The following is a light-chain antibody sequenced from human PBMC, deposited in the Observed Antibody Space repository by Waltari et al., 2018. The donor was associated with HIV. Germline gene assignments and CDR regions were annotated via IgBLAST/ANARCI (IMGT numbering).Light chain of an antibody. J-gene: IGKJ4*01. CDR1: QVISSW. Sequence: DIQMTQSPSSVSASVGDRATITCRASQVISSWLAWYQQKPGKAPKLLIYAASSLQSGVPSGFSGNGSGTDFTLTISSLQPEDFATYYCQQANSFPLTFGGGTKVEIK. V-gene: IGKV1D-12*01. CDR3: QQANSFPLT. CDR2: AAS.